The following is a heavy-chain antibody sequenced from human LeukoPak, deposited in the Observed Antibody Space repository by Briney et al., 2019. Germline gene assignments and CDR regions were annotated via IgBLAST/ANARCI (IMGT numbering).Heavy chain of an antibody. V-gene: IGHV3-48*01. D-gene: IGHD3-16*01. J-gene: IGHJ4*02. Sequence: GGSQRLSCAPSALTFSSYSMSSVSQEPGNGRGWLLYISSSSSTIYYADSVKGRFTISRDNAKNSLYLQMNSLRAEDTAMYYCARDRRITCGPGGLFYYWGQGTLVTVGS. CDR2: ISSSSSTI. CDR3: ARDRRITCGPGGLFYY. CDR1: ALTFSSYS.